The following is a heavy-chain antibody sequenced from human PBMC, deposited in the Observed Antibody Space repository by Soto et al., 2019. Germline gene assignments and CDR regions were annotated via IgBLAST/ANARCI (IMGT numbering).Heavy chain of an antibody. CDR1: GYTFMDFD. V-gene: IGHV1-8*02. CDR2: MNPGMGTT. CDR3: ATTLSFGVGIIGWFDP. J-gene: IGHJ5*02. D-gene: IGHD3-3*01. Sequence: DSVKVSCKASGYTFMDFDISWVRQAAGQGLEWLGWMNPGMGTTGYASKFQGRVAMTRDASTGTSHLELSSLTSDDTDVYYCATTLSFGVGIIGWFDPWGQGTLVTVSS.